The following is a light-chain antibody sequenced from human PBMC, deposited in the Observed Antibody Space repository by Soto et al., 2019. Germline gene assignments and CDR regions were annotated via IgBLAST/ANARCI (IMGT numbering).Light chain of an antibody. V-gene: IGKV3-11*01. Sequence: EIVLTQSPATLSLSPGERATLSCRASQSFSSYLAWYQQKPGQAPRLLIYDASNRATGIPARFSGSGSGTDFTLTISSLEPEDFAVYYCQQRSNWPRTFGQGTKVDNK. CDR2: DAS. J-gene: IGKJ1*01. CDR3: QQRSNWPRT. CDR1: QSFSSY.